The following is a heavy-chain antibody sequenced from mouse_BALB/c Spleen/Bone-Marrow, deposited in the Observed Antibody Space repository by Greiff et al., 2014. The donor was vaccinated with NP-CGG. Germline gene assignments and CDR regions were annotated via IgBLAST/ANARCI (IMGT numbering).Heavy chain of an antibody. CDR2: IDPANGNT. Sequence: EVKLMESGAELVKPGASVKLSCTASGFNVKDTYMHWVKQRPEQGLEWIGRIDPANGNTNYDPKFQGKATITADTSSNTAYLQLSSLTSEDTAVYYCATYYYGSSWGFAYWGQGTLVTVSA. CDR3: ATYYYGSSWGFAY. CDR1: GFNVKDTY. D-gene: IGHD1-1*01. J-gene: IGHJ3*01. V-gene: IGHV14-3*02.